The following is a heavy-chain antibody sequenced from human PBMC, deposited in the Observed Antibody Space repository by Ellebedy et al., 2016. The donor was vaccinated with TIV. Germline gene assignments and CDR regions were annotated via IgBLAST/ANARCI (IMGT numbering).Heavy chain of an antibody. J-gene: IGHJ4*02. Sequence: GESLKISCAASGFTVSSNYMSWVRQAPGKGLEWVSVIYSGGSTYYADSVKGRFTISRDNSKNTLYLQMNSLRAEDTAVYYCAQSSGLDYWGQGTLVTVSS. V-gene: IGHV3-66*01. CDR2: IYSGGST. CDR1: GFTVSSNY. D-gene: IGHD6-19*01. CDR3: AQSSGLDY.